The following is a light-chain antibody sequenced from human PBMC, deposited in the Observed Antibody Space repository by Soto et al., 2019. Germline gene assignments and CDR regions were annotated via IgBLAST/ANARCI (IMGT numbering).Light chain of an antibody. CDR3: QKYNSAPFT. Sequence: EIVLTQSPATLSLSPGERATLSCRASQSVRSYLAWYQQKPGQAPRLLIYDASNRATDIPARFSGSGSGTDFTLTISSLQPEDVATYYCQKYNSAPFTFGPGTKVDIK. J-gene: IGKJ3*01. CDR2: DAS. V-gene: IGKV3-11*01. CDR1: QSVRSY.